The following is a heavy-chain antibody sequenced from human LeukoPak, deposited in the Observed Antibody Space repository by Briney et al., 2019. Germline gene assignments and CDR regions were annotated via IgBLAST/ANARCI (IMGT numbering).Heavy chain of an antibody. CDR3: ARDYGGVMFDS. CDR2: ISGSGSTK. J-gene: IGHJ4*02. D-gene: IGHD4-23*01. CDR1: GFTFSRFE. Sequence: GGSLRLSCAASGFTFSRFEMNWVRQGPGKGLEWVSYISGSGSTKYYAETAKGRFTISRDNGKNSLYLQMNSLRAEDTAVYYCARDYGGVMFDSWGQGTPVTVSS. V-gene: IGHV3-48*03.